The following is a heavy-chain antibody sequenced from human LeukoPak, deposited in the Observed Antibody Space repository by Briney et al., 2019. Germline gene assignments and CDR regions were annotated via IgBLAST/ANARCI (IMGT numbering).Heavy chain of an antibody. D-gene: IGHD6-13*01. CDR2: IYYSGST. CDR3: ARTTIAAAGTTHDY. V-gene: IGHV4-39*07. Sequence: SETLSLTCTVSGGSISSSSYYWGWIRQPPGKGLEWIGSIYYSGSTYYNPSLKSRVTISVDTSKNQFSLKLSSVTAADTAVYYCARTTIAAAGTTHDYWGQGTLVTVSS. J-gene: IGHJ4*02. CDR1: GGSISSSSYY.